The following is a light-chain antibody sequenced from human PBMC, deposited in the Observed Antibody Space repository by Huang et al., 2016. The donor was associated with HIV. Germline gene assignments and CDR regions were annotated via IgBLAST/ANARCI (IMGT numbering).Light chain of an antibody. J-gene: IGKJ1*01. V-gene: IGKV1-5*03. CDR1: QSISSW. CDR3: QQYNSYPWT. CDR2: KAS. Sequence: DIQMTQSPSTLSAYVGDSVTITCRASQSISSWLAWYQQKPGKAPKLLIYKASSLESGVPSRFSGSGSGTEFTLTISSLQPDDFATYYCQQYNSYPWTFGQGTKVEIK.